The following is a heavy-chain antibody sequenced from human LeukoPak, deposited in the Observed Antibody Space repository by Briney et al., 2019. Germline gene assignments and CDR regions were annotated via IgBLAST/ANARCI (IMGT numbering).Heavy chain of an antibody. Sequence: SETLSLTCAVYGGSFSGYYWSWIRQPPGKGLEWIGEINHSGSTNYNPSLKSRVTISVDTSKNQFSLKLNSVTAADTAVYYCARVSGSRDIFGGVIIPGNYFDSWGQGTLVTVSS. CDR1: GGSFSGYY. CDR2: INHSGST. V-gene: IGHV4-34*01. CDR3: ARVSGSRDIFGGVIIPGNYFDS. J-gene: IGHJ4*02. D-gene: IGHD3-3*02.